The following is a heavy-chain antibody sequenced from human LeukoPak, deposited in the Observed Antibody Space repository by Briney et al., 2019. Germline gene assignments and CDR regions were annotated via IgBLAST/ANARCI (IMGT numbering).Heavy chain of an antibody. CDR2: INHSGIA. Sequence: PSETLSLICAVYGGSFSGYNWSWFRQPPGEGLERIGEINHSGIANHNPSLKSRATISVDTSKTQFSLNLSSVTAADTAMYYCARGQDGRPRMTISGVVLTGGRFDPWGQGTLVTVSS. V-gene: IGHV4-34*04. CDR1: GGSFSGYN. J-gene: IGHJ5*02. CDR3: ARGQDGRPRMTISGVVLTGGRFDP. D-gene: IGHD3-3*01.